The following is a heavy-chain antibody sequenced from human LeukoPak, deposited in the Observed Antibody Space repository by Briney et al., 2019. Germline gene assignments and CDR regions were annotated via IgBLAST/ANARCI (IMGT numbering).Heavy chain of an antibody. V-gene: IGHV4-4*07. J-gene: IGHJ4*02. CDR2: IYTSGST. CDR3: ASGRWLQVFDY. Sequence: SETLSLTCTVSGGSISSYYWSWIRQPAGKGLEWIGRIYTSGSTNYNPSLKSRVTMSVDTSKNQFSLKLSSATAADTAVYYCASGRWLQVFDYWGQGTLVTVSS. CDR1: GGSISSYY. D-gene: IGHD5-24*01.